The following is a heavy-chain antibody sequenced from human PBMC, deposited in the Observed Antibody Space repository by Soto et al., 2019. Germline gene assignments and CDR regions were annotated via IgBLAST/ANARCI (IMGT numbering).Heavy chain of an antibody. Sequence: SETLSLTCAVFGGSLSVYWWSWIRQPPGKGLEWIGEIDASGGTNYNPSLKSRVTISEDTSKNQFSLKLTSVIAADTAVYFCARAGFSGPYDAFDIWGQGTMVTVSS. CDR3: ARAGFSGPYDAFDI. V-gene: IGHV4-34*01. CDR2: IDASGGT. CDR1: GGSLSVYW. D-gene: IGHD1-26*01. J-gene: IGHJ3*02.